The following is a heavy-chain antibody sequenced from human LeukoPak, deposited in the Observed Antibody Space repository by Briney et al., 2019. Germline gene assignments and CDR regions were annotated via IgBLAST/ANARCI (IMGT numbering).Heavy chain of an antibody. CDR2: ISGSGGST. CDR3: AKAVISSGWQISDY. D-gene: IGHD6-19*01. CDR1: GFTFSSYA. J-gene: IGHJ4*02. V-gene: IGHV3-23*01. Sequence: GGSLRLSCAASGFTFSSYAMSWVRQAPGKGLEWVSAISGSGGSTYYADSVKGRFTISRDNSKNTLYLQMNSLRAEDTAVYYCAKAVISSGWQISDYGGQGTLVTVSS.